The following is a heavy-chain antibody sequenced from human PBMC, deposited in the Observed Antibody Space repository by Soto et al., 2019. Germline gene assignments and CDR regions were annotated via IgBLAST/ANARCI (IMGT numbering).Heavy chain of an antibody. Sequence: GGSLRLSCAASGFTFSSYAMHWVRQAPGKGLEWVAVISYDGSNKYYADSVKGRFTISRDNSKNTLYLQMNSLRAEDTAVYYCARDSTIAVAGNYWGQGTLVTV. CDR2: ISYDGSNK. V-gene: IGHV3-30-3*01. J-gene: IGHJ4*02. D-gene: IGHD6-19*01. CDR3: ARDSTIAVAGNY. CDR1: GFTFSSYA.